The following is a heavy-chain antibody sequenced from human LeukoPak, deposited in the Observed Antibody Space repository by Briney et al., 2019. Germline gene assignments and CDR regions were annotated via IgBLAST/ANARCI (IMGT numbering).Heavy chain of an antibody. Sequence: PSETLSLTCAVYGGSFSGYYWSWIRQPPGKGLEWIGEINHSGSTNYNPSLKSRVTISVDTSKNQFSLKLSSVTAADTAVYYCAGGRISYSSSWDHYFDYWGQGTLVTVSS. D-gene: IGHD6-13*01. CDR3: AGGRISYSSSWDHYFDY. J-gene: IGHJ4*02. CDR2: INHSGST. V-gene: IGHV4-34*01. CDR1: GGSFSGYY.